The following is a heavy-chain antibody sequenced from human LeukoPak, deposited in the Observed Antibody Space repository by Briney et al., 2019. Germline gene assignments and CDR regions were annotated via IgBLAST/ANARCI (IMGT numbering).Heavy chain of an antibody. CDR2: IYHSGST. CDR1: GYSISSGYY. CDR3: ARLAIEYYDYVWGSSLGYFDY. V-gene: IGHV4-38-2*02. Sequence: SETLSLTCTVSGYSISSGYYWGWIRQPPGKGLEWIGSIYHSGSTYYNPSLKSRVTISVDTSKNQFSRKLSSVTAADTAVYYCARLAIEYYDYVWGSSLGYFDYWGQGTLVTVSS. D-gene: IGHD3-16*01. J-gene: IGHJ4*02.